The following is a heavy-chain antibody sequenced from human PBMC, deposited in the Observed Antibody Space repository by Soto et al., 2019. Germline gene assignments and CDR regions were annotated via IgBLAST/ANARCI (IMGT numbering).Heavy chain of an antibody. CDR3: AKDRSGGSAYGMDV. CDR1: GFTFSSYG. Sequence: QVQLVESGGGVVQPGRSLRLSCAASGFTFSSYGMHWVRQAPGKGLEWVAVISYDGSNKYYADSVKGRFTISRDNSKNPLYLQMNSLRAEDTAVYYCAKDRSGGSAYGMDVWGQGTTVTVSS. D-gene: IGHD3-10*01. V-gene: IGHV3-30*18. J-gene: IGHJ6*02. CDR2: ISYDGSNK.